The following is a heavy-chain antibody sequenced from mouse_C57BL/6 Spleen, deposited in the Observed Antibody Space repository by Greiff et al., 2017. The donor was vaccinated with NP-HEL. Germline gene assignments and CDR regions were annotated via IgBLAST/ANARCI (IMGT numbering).Heavy chain of an antibody. CDR2: ISSGSSTI. D-gene: IGHD3-2*02. Sequence: EVQVVESGGGLVKPGGSLKLSCAASGFTFSDYGMHWVRQAPEKGLEWVAYISSGSSTIYYADTVKGRFTISRDNAKNTLFLQMTSLRSEDTAMYYCARPRSSSGPRYFDYWGQGTTLTVSS. CDR3: ARPRSSSGPRYFDY. V-gene: IGHV5-17*01. J-gene: IGHJ2*01. CDR1: GFTFSDYG.